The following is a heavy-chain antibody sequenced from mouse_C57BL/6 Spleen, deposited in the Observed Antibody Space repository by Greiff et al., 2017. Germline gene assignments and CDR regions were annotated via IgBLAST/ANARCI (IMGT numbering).Heavy chain of an antibody. CDR1: GFSFNTYA. D-gene: IGHD2-5*01. Sequence: EVKLMESGGGLVQPKGSLKLSCAASGFSFNTYAMNWVRQAPGKGLEWVARIRSKSNNYATYYADSVKDRFTISRDDSESMLYLQMNNLKTEDTAMYYCVRQDSNYALDYWGQGTTLTVSS. J-gene: IGHJ2*01. CDR2: IRSKSNNYAT. CDR3: VRQDSNYALDY. V-gene: IGHV10-1*01.